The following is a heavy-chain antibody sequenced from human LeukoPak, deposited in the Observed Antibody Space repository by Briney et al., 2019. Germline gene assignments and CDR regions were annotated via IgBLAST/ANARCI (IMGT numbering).Heavy chain of an antibody. CDR3: ARDATMIVAGYIDY. CDR1: GFTFSSYS. D-gene: IGHD3-22*01. Sequence: GGSLRLSCAASGFTFSSYSMNWVRQAPGKGLEWVSYISSSSSTIYYADSVKGRFTISRDNSKNTLYLQMNSLRAEDTAVYYCARDATMIVAGYIDYWGQGTLVTVSS. V-gene: IGHV3-48*01. J-gene: IGHJ4*02. CDR2: ISSSSSTI.